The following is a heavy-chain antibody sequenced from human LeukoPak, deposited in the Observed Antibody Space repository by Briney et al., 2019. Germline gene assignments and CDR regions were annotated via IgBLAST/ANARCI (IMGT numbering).Heavy chain of an antibody. V-gene: IGHV3-48*04. Sequence: GGSLRLSCAASGFTFSSYSMNWVRQAPGKGLEWVSYISSSSSTIYYADSVKGRFTISRDNAKNSLYLQMNSLRAEDTAVYYCARDRARDGYNSWGQGTLVTVSS. CDR3: ARDRARDGYNS. CDR2: ISSSSSTI. J-gene: IGHJ4*02. D-gene: IGHD5-24*01. CDR1: GFTFSSYS.